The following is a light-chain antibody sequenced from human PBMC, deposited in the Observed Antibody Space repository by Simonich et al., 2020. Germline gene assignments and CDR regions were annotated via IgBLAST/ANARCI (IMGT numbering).Light chain of an antibody. CDR3: NSRDSSGNHLV. CDR1: SLRSYY. V-gene: IGLV3-19*01. Sequence: SSELTQDPAVSVALGQTVRITCQGDSLRSYYASWYQQKPGQAPVLVIYGKNNRPSGIPDRFSGSSSVKTASVTITGAQAEDEADYYCNSRDSSGNHLVFGGGTKLTVL. J-gene: IGLJ2*01. CDR2: GKN.